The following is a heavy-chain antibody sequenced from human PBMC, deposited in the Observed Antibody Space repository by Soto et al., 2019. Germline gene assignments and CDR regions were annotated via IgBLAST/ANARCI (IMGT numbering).Heavy chain of an antibody. CDR3: STRAYDTNGYYRFDP. D-gene: IGHD3-22*01. Sequence: SETLSLTCAVYGGSFSGHSWTWIRQSPGKGLEWIGDVNHSGRVNYSPSLKSRVTISLDTSKNQFSLTLSAVTAADTAMYYCSTRAYDTNGYYRFDPWGQGTLVTVSS. V-gene: IGHV4-34*01. CDR1: GGSFSGHS. CDR2: VNHSGRV. J-gene: IGHJ5*01.